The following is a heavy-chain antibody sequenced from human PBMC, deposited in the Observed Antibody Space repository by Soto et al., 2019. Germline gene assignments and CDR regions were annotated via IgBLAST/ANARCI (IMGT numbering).Heavy chain of an antibody. Sequence: PSETLSLTCTVSGGSISSGGYYWSWIRQHPGKGLEWIGYIYYSGSTYYNPSLKSRVTISVDTSKNQFSLKLSSVTAADTAVYYCASLTIFGVVPTKGPVDYWGQGTLVTVSS. V-gene: IGHV4-31*03. CDR2: IYYSGST. CDR3: ASLTIFGVVPTKGPVDY. CDR1: GGSISSGGYY. D-gene: IGHD3-3*01. J-gene: IGHJ4*02.